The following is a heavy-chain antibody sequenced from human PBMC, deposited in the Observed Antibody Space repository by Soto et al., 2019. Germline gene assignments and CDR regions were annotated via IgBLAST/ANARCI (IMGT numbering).Heavy chain of an antibody. D-gene: IGHD3-22*01. Sequence: GGSLRLSCSASGFTFSSYAMHWVRQAPGKGLEYVSAISSNGGSTYYADSVKGRFTISRDNSKNTLYLQMSSLRAEDTAVYYCVPLPGWYDSSGYQEYYFDYWGQGTLVTVSS. CDR2: ISSNGGST. CDR3: VPLPGWYDSSGYQEYYFDY. J-gene: IGHJ4*02. V-gene: IGHV3-64D*08. CDR1: GFTFSSYA.